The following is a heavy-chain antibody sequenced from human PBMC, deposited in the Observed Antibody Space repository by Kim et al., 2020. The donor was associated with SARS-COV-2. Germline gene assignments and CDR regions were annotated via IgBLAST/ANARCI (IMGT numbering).Heavy chain of an antibody. CDR3: ARLSWSAYMFFDP. CDR1: GGSLTSGIYY. Sequence: SETLSLTCTVSGGSLTSGIYYWAWIRQPPGKGLEWIASIFYSASTYYNPSLKSRVTISADTSNNQFFLKLRSVTAADTAVYYCARLSWSAYMFFDPWGQGTLVTVSS. CDR2: IFYSAST. D-gene: IGHD3-3*01. J-gene: IGHJ5*02. V-gene: IGHV4-39*01.